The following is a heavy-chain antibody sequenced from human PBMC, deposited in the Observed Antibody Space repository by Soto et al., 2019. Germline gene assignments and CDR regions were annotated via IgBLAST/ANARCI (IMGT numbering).Heavy chain of an antibody. CDR2: IKSKTDGGTT. J-gene: IGHJ3*02. D-gene: IGHD1-26*01. CDR1: GFTFSNAW. Sequence: GGSLRLSCAASGFTFSNAWMSWVRQAPGKGLEWVGRIKSKTDGGTTDYAAHGKGRFTISRDDSKNTLYLQMNSLKTEDTYLYSCTTENSCSYYGAFDIWGQGTMVTVSS. V-gene: IGHV3-15*01. CDR3: TTENSCSYYGAFDI.